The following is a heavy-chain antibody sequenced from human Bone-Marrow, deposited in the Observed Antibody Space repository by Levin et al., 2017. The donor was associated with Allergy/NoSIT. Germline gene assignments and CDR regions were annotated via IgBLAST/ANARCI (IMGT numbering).Heavy chain of an antibody. D-gene: IGHD1-26*01. J-gene: IGHJ4*02. CDR3: VKEWGYGGNSVRSSLRAVDY. CDR1: GYTFTAYC. CDR2: INPNSGDT. Sequence: ASVKVSCKASGYTFTAYCLHWVRQAPGQGLEWVGWINPNSGDTNSAQNFRGRVTMTRDTSTSTAFLDVSRLTSDDTAVYFCVKEWGYGGNSVRSSLRAVDYWGQGTLVTVSS. V-gene: IGHV1-2*02.